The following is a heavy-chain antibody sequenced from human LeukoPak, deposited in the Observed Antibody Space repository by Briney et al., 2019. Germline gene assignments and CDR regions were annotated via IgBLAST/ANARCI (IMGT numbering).Heavy chain of an antibody. Sequence: ASVKLSCKASGYTFNSYGFSWVRQAPGQGLEWLGWISAYKGNTNYAQNLQGRVTMTTDTSTSTAYMELRSLRSDDTAVYYCARDPTGLVGPTDYWGQGTLVTVSS. CDR1: GYTFNSYG. CDR3: ARDPTGLVGPTDY. CDR2: ISAYKGNT. D-gene: IGHD1-26*01. J-gene: IGHJ4*02. V-gene: IGHV1-18*01.